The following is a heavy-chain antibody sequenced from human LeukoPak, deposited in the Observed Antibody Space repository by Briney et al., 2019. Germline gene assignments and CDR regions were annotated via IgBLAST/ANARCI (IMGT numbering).Heavy chain of an antibody. D-gene: IGHD1-7*01. Sequence: GGSLRLSCAASGFTFSSYWMHWVRQAPGKGLVRVSCINSDGSNTRYADSVKGRFTISRDNAKNTLYLQMNSLRVEDTAVYYCATGNSHAFDIWGQRTMVTGSS. CDR3: ATGNSHAFDI. CDR2: INSDGSNT. J-gene: IGHJ3*02. V-gene: IGHV3-74*01. CDR1: GFTFSSYW.